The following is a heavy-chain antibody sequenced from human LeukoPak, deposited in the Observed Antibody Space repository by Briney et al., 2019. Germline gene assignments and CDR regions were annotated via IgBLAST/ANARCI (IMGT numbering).Heavy chain of an antibody. CDR3: SLLAVASPQDY. V-gene: IGHV3-48*03. Sequence: GGSLRLSCAASGFTFSTYEMHWVRQAPGKGLEWVSDISSSGPTIYYADSVKGRFTTSRDNAKNLLYLQMHSLRAEDTAVYYCSLLAVASPQDYWGQGTLVTVSS. J-gene: IGHJ4*02. CDR2: ISSSGPTI. CDR1: GFTFSTYE. D-gene: IGHD6-19*01.